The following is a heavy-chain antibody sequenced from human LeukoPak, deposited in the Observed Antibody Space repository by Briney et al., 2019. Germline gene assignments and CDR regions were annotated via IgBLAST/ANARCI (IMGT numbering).Heavy chain of an antibody. V-gene: IGHV3-30*04. Sequence: GGSLRLSCAASGFTFSSYAMHWVRQAPGKGLEWVAVISYDGSNKYYADSVKGRFTISRDNSKSTLYLQMNSLRAEDTAVYYCAGVAGYSSSGLDYFDYWGQGTLVTVSS. CDR1: GFTFSSYA. CDR2: ISYDGSNK. D-gene: IGHD6-6*01. CDR3: AGVAGYSSSGLDYFDY. J-gene: IGHJ4*02.